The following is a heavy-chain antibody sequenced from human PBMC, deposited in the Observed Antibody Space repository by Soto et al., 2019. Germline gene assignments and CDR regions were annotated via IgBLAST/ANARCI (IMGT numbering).Heavy chain of an antibody. CDR2: INPNSGGT. CDR1: GYTFTGYY. Sequence: ASVKVSCKASGYTFTGYYMHWVRQAPGQGLEWMGWINPNSGGTNYAQKFQGRVTMTRDTSISTAYMELSRLRSDDTAVYYCASEGGYCSSTSCYKYYYYYGMDVWGQGTTVT. CDR3: ASEGGYCSSTSCYKYYYYYGMDV. D-gene: IGHD2-2*02. V-gene: IGHV1-2*02. J-gene: IGHJ6*02.